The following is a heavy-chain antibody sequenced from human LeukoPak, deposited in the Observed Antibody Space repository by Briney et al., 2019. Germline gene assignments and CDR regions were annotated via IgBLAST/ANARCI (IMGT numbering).Heavy chain of an antibody. CDR2: ISAYNGNT. J-gene: IGHJ4*02. D-gene: IGHD2-2*01. CDR1: GYIFTAYY. CDR3: ARDSRHIVVVPAAIRFYY. V-gene: IGHV1-18*04. Sequence: ASVKVSCKASGYIFTAYYIHWLRQAPGQGLEWMGWISAYNGNTNYAQKLQGRVTMTTDTSTSTAYMELRSLRSDDTAVYYCARDSRHIVVVPAAIRFYYWGEGTLVTVSS.